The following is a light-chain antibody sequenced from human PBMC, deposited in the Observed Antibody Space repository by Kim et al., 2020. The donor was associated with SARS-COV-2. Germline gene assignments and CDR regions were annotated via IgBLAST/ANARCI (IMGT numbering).Light chain of an antibody. CDR3: QSADSSNMGV. CDR2: KDS. CDR1: AWPKQF. J-gene: IGLJ2*01. Sequence: VTTGQTARITCCGDAWPKQFGYWYQQKPGQATVLVMYKDSERPSGIPERFSGSSSGTTVTLTSSGVQAEDEADYYCQSADSSNMGVFGGGTQLTVL. V-gene: IGLV3-25*03.